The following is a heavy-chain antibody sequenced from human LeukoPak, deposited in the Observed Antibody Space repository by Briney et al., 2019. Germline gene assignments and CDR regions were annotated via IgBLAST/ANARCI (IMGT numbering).Heavy chain of an antibody. Sequence: GESLKISCKGSGYSFTSYWIGWVRQMPGKGLEWMGIIYPGDSNTTYSPSFQGQVTISADKSIGTAYLQWSSLKASDTAMYYCARHGRNYYDISGSNYYGLDVWGQGTTVTVSS. J-gene: IGHJ6*02. CDR3: ARHGRNYYDISGSNYYGLDV. V-gene: IGHV5-51*01. CDR1: GYSFTSYW. CDR2: IYPGDSNT. D-gene: IGHD3-22*01.